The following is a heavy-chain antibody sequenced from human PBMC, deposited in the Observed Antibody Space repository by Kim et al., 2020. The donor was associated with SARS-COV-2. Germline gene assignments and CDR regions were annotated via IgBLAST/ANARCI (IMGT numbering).Heavy chain of an antibody. D-gene: IGHD3-16*02. V-gene: IGHV4-30-4*01. CDR1: GGSISSGDYY. CDR3: ARMYYDYVWGSYRRYYFDY. CDR2: IYYSGST. J-gene: IGHJ4*02. Sequence: SETLSLTCTVSGGSISSGDYYWSWIRQPPGKGLEWIGYIYYSGSTYYNPSLKSGVTISVDTSKNQFSLKLNSVIAADTAVYYCARMYYDYVWGSYRRYYFDYWGQGTLVTVSS.